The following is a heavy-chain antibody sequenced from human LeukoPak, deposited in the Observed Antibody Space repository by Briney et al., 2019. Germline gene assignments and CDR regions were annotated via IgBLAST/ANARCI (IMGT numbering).Heavy chain of an antibody. CDR2: IYYSGST. J-gene: IGHJ3*02. V-gene: IGHV4-39*01. Sequence: SETLSLTCTVSGGSISSSSYYWGWIRQPPGKGLEWIGSIYYSGSTYYNPSLKSRVTISVDTSKNQFSLKLSSVTAADTAVYYCARRIGGSYSGAFDIWGQGTMVTVSS. CDR1: GGSISSSSYY. D-gene: IGHD1-26*01. CDR3: ARRIGGSYSGAFDI.